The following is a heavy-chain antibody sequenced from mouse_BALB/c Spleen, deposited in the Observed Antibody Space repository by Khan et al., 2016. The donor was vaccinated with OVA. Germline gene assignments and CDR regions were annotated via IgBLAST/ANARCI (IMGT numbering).Heavy chain of an antibody. J-gene: IGHJ3*01. CDR1: GYSFTTYY. Sequence: EVQLQESGPELMKPGASVKISCKASGYSFTTYYIHWVKQSHGKSLEWIGYIDPFNGSTTYNQKFKGKATLTVDKSSSTAYMHLSSLTSEDSAVYYSERHGTSSWFAYWGQGTLVTVSA. D-gene: IGHD1-1*01. CDR3: ERHGTSSWFAY. CDR2: IDPFNGST. V-gene: IGHV1S135*01.